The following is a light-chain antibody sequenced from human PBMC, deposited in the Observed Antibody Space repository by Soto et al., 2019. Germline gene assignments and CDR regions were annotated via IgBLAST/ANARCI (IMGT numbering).Light chain of an antibody. Sequence: QSVLTQPASVSGSPGQSITISCTGTSSDVGGYNYVSWYQQHPGKAPKLMIYEVSNRPSGVSNRFSGSKSGNTASLTISGLQAEDEADYYCSSYTGSSTLVLGTGTKVTVL. CDR3: SSYTGSSTLV. J-gene: IGLJ1*01. CDR1: SSDVGGYNY. V-gene: IGLV2-14*01. CDR2: EVS.